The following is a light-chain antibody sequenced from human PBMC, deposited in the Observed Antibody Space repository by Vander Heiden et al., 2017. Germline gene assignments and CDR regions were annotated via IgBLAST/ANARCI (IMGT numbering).Light chain of an antibody. J-gene: IGLJ2*01. V-gene: IGLV3-25*03. CDR3: QSADSSGTHVV. CDR2: KDS. CDR1: ALPKEY. Sequence: SYALTQPPSVSVSPGQTARITCSGDALPKEYIYWYKQRPGQAPALVIFKDSERPSGIPERFSGSHSGTIVTLTISGVQAEDEADYYCQSADSSGTHVVFGGGTRLTVL.